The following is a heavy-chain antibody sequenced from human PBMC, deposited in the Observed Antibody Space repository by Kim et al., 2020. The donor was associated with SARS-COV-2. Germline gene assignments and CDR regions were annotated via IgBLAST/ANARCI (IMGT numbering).Heavy chain of an antibody. CDR3: ARVDCSGGSCYHSPFDY. D-gene: IGHD2-15*01. V-gene: IGHV3-21*01. Sequence: GGSLRLSCAASGFTFNNSNLNWVRQAPGKGLEWISSITISSSYIYYADSAKGRFTVSRDNAKNSLYLQMNSLRAEDTAVYYCARVDCSGGSCYHSPFDYWGQGTLVTVSS. CDR2: ITISSSYI. J-gene: IGHJ4*02. CDR1: GFTFNNSN.